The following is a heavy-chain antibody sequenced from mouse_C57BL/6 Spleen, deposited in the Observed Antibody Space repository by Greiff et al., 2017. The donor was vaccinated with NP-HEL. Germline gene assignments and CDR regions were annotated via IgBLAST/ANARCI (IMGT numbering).Heavy chain of an antibody. V-gene: IGHV1-26*01. Sequence: EVQLQQSGPELVKPGASVKISCKASGYTFTDYYMNWVKQSHGKSLEWIGDINPNNGGTSYNQKFKGKATLTVDKSSSTAYMELRSLTSEDSAVYYCARDYDLAYWGQGTLVTVSA. CDR2: INPNNGGT. CDR3: ARDYDLAY. J-gene: IGHJ3*01. CDR1: GYTFTDYY. D-gene: IGHD2-4*01.